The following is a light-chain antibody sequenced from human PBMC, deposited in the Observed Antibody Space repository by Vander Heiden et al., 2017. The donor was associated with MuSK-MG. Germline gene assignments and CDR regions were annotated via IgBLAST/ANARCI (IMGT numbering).Light chain of an antibody. CDR1: SSDIGGYDY. CDR2: DVS. J-gene: IGLJ3*02. CDR3: SSYTRTTPVV. V-gene: IGLV2-14*01. Sequence: QPASVSGSPGQSITLSCTGTSSDIGGYDYVSWYQQHPGKAHKLMIFDVSKRPSGGANRFSGSKSGNTASLTISGRQADDEANYYCSSYTRTTPVVFGGGTKLTVL.